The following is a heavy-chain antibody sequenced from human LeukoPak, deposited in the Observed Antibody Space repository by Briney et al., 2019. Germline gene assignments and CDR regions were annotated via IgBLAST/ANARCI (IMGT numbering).Heavy chain of an antibody. CDR3: ARARGNTYGYFEY. V-gene: IGHV3-74*01. CDR1: GLTLSGYW. J-gene: IGHJ4*02. CDR2: INGDASST. Sequence: PGGSLRLSCVASGLTLSGYWMHWVRQAPGKGLMWVSRINGDASSTSYADSVKGRFTISRDNAKSTLYLQMNSLRVEDTAVYYCARARGNTYGYFEYWGQGTLVTVSS. D-gene: IGHD5-18*01.